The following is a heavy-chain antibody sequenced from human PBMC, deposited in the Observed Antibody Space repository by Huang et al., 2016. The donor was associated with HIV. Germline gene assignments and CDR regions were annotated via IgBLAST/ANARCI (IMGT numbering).Heavy chain of an antibody. V-gene: IGHV1-18*01. CDR1: GYTFTSFG. CDR3: ARTIGDYVSGMDY. J-gene: IGHJ4*02. Sequence: QVHLLQSGADVKKPGASVKVSCKASGYTFTSFGIPWVRQAPGQGLEWIGWISGSNGHTNYAQKLQDRLNMATDTSTTTVYMELRGLRSDDTAIYYCARTIGDYVSGMDYWGQGTLVTVSS. D-gene: IGHD4-17*01. CDR2: ISGSNGHT.